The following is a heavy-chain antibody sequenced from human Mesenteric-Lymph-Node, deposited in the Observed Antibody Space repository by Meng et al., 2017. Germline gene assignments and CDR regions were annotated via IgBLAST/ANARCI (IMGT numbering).Heavy chain of an antibody. Sequence: VQPQEWGAGLLEPSETLSLTCAVYVGSFSGYYWSWIRQPPGKGLEWIGEIIHGGSPSYNPSLKSRVTISIDTSKNQLSLMLSSVTAADTAVYYCARRPTGIDYWGQGTLVTVSS. D-gene: IGHD2-8*02. CDR3: ARRPTGIDY. CDR2: IIHGGSP. J-gene: IGHJ4*02. V-gene: IGHV4-34*12. CDR1: VGSFSGYY.